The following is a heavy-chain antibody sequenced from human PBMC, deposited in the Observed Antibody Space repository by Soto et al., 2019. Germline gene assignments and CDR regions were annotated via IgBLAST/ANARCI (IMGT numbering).Heavy chain of an antibody. CDR2: ISSSISTK. Sequence: GSLRLSCAASGFTFSNYGMNWVRQAPGKGLAWVSYISSSISTKQYADSVKGRFTISRDNAKNSLFLQMNSLRDEDTAVYYCTRGGAARPDYWGQGTLVTVSS. D-gene: IGHD6-6*01. CDR1: GFTFSNYG. V-gene: IGHV3-48*02. J-gene: IGHJ4*02. CDR3: TRGGAARPDY.